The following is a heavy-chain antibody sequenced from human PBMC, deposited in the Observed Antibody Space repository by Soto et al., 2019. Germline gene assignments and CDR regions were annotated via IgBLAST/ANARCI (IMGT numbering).Heavy chain of an antibody. CDR2: ISSSGSTI. CDR1: GFTFSDYY. V-gene: IGHV3-11*01. CDR3: ARVGVWDSSGYYQWYFDY. D-gene: IGHD3-22*01. J-gene: IGHJ4*02. Sequence: PGGSLRLSCAASGFTFSDYYMSWIRQAPGKGLEWVSYISSSGSTIYYADSVKGRFTISRDNAKNSLYLQMNSLRAEDTAVYYCARVGVWDSSGYYQWYFDYWGQGTLVTVSS.